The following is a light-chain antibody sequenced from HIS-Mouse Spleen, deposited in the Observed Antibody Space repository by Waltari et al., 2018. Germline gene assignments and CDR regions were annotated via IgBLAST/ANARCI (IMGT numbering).Light chain of an antibody. Sequence: SYELTQPPSVSVSPGQTARITCSGDALPKKYAYWYQQKSGQAPVLVIYEDSKRPSGSPERFSGSRSGTMATLTISGDQVEDEADYYCYSTDSSGNHWVFGGGTKLTVL. CDR2: EDS. J-gene: IGLJ3*02. V-gene: IGLV3-10*01. CDR3: YSTDSSGNHWV. CDR1: ALPKKY.